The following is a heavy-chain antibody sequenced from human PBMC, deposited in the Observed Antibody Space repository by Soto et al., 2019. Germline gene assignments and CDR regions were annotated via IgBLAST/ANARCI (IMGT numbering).Heavy chain of an antibody. CDR1: GGIFSSFS. CDR2: IIPMTGTP. Sequence: QVQLVQSGAEVKTPGSSVEVSCKASGGIFSSFSITWVRQVPGHGLEWMGGIIPMTGTPNYAEKFQGRLTLTAAASTRTAYLGLSSLNSEVTAGYYCARGPKVPSATSWLDPWGQGTVVIVSS. J-gene: IGHJ5*02. CDR3: ARGPKVPSATSWLDP. D-gene: IGHD2-2*01. V-gene: IGHV1-69*01.